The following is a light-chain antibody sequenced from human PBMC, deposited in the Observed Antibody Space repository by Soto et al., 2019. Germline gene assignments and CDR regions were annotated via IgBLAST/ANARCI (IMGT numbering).Light chain of an antibody. CDR3: CSYAGSSTLV. CDR2: EGT. CDR1: SSDVGIYNL. J-gene: IGLJ3*02. Sequence: QSALTQPASVSGSPGQSITISCTGTSSDVGIYNLVSWYQQHSGKAPKVMIYEGTKRPSGVSNRFSGSKSGNTASLTISGLQAEDEADYYCCSYAGSSTLVFGGGTKHTVL. V-gene: IGLV2-23*01.